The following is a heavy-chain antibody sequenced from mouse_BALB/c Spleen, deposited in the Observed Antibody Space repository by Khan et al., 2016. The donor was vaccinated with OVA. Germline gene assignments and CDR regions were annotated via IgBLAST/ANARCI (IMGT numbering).Heavy chain of an antibody. CDR3: ARVYGGDFDY. CDR2: ISYSGNT. J-gene: IGHJ2*01. Sequence: EVQLQESGPGLVKPSQSLSLTCTVTGYSITSDYAWNWIRQFPGNKLEWMGFISYSGNTNYNPSLKSRISITRDTSKNQFFLQLNSVTTEDTATYYCARVYGGDFDYWGQGTTRTVSS. D-gene: IGHD1-1*01. V-gene: IGHV3-2*02. CDR1: GYSITSDYA.